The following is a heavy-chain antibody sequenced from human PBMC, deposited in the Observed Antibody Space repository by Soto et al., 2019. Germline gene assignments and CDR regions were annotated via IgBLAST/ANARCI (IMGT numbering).Heavy chain of an antibody. V-gene: IGHV1-18*01. CDR1: GYTFTSYH. Sequence: QVQLVQSGAEVKKPGASVKVSCKTSGYTFTSYHISWVRQAPGQGLEWMGWISAYNTNTNYAQKFQGRVTMTTDTLTSPAYMELRSLRSDDTAVYYCASDTSPTDYWGQGTLVTVSS. J-gene: IGHJ4*02. CDR2: ISAYNTNT. CDR3: ASDTSPTDY.